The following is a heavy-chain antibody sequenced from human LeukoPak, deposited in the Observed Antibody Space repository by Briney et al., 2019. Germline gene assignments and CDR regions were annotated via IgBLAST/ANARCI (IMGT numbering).Heavy chain of an antibody. V-gene: IGHV4-59*01. Sequence: SETLSLTCTVSGGSISSYYWSWIRQPPGKGLEWIGYIYYSGSTNYNPSLKSRVTISVDTSKNQFSLKLSSVTAADTAVYYCARALGSPSTNRIQLWLMTLRGAFDIWGQGTMVTVSS. CDR1: GGSISSYY. J-gene: IGHJ3*02. CDR3: ARALGSPSTNRIQLWLMTLRGAFDI. D-gene: IGHD5-18*01. CDR2: IYYSGST.